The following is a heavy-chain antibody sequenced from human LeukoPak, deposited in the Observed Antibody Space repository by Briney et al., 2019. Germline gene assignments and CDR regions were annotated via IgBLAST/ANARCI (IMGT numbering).Heavy chain of an antibody. Sequence: SETLSLTCTVSGGSISSGGYYWSWLRQHPGKGLEWIGYIYYSGSTYYNPSLKSRVTISVDTSKHQFSLKLSSVTAADTAVYYCARGGFPAYYGSGSYPLDYWGQGTLVTVSS. CDR1: GGSISSGGYY. V-gene: IGHV4-31*03. CDR3: ARGGFPAYYGSGSYPLDY. J-gene: IGHJ4*02. D-gene: IGHD3-10*01. CDR2: IYYSGST.